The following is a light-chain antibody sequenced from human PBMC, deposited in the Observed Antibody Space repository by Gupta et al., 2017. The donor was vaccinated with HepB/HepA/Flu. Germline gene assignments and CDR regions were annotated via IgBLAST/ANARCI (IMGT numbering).Light chain of an antibody. Sequence: IAMTQSPATLSVSPGERATLSCRASQSVTNFLAWYQQRPGQAPRLLIYGASTRATGIPARFSGSGSGTEFTLTINSLQSEDSAVYYCQQYNNWPPLTFGGGTKVEIK. CDR3: QQYNNWPPLT. V-gene: IGKV3-15*01. CDR1: QSVTNF. CDR2: GAS. J-gene: IGKJ4*01.